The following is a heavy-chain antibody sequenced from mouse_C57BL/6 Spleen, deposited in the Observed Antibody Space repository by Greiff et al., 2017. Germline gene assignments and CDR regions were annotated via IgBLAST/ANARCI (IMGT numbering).Heavy chain of an antibody. D-gene: IGHD2-4*01. J-gene: IGHJ1*03. CDR3: ARKRARDYDGWYFDV. Sequence: QVQLQQSGAELMKPGASVKLSCKATGYTFTGYWIAWVKQRPGLGLEWIGEIVPGSGSTNYNEKFKGKATFTADTASNTASLQLSSLATEDSAIYYCARKRARDYDGWYFDVWGTGTAVTVSS. V-gene: IGHV1-9*01. CDR1: GYTFTGYW. CDR2: IVPGSGST.